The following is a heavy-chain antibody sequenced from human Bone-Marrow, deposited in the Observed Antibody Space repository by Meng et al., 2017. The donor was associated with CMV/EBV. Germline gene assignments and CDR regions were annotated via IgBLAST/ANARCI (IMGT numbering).Heavy chain of an antibody. CDR2: INPNSGGT. V-gene: IGHV1-2*02. J-gene: IGHJ6*02. CDR3: ARGTYDFWSGYGYYYYYGMDV. D-gene: IGHD3-3*01. Sequence: ASLKVSCKASADTFTGYYMHWVRQAPGQGLEWMGWINPNSGGTNYAQKLQGRVTMTTETSTSTAYMELRSLRSDDTAVYYCARGTYDFWSGYGYYYYYGMDVWGQGTTVTAP. CDR1: ADTFTGYY.